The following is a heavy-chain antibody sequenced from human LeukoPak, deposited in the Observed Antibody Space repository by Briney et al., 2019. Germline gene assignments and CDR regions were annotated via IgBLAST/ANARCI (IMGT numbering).Heavy chain of an antibody. CDR1: GFTFSSYS. Sequence: GGSLRLSCAASGFTFSSYSMNWVRQAPGKGLEWVSSISSSSSYIYYADSAKGRFTISRDNAKNSLYLQMNSLRAEDTAVYYCARYSSSSFYYYYGMDVWGQGTTVTVSS. J-gene: IGHJ6*02. D-gene: IGHD6-6*01. CDR3: ARYSSSSFYYYYGMDV. CDR2: ISSSSSYI. V-gene: IGHV3-21*01.